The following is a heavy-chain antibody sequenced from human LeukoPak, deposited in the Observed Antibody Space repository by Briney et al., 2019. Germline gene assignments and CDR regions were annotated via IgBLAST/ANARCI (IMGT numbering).Heavy chain of an antibody. CDR3: ARERYCSSTSCYTSWFDP. CDR2: IYTSGST. Sequence: PSETLSLTCTVSGGSISSYYWSWIRQPPGKGLEWIGRIYTSGSTNYNPSLKSRVTMSVDTSKNQFSLKLSSVTAADTAVYYCARERYCSSTSCYTSWFDPWGQGTLVTVSS. D-gene: IGHD2-2*02. V-gene: IGHV4-4*07. J-gene: IGHJ5*02. CDR1: GGSISSYY.